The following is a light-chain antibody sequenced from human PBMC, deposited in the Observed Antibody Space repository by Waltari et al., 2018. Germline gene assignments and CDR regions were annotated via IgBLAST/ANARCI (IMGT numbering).Light chain of an antibody. CDR1: SRDVGGYNH. CDR2: EVT. V-gene: IGLV2-14*01. CDR3: SSFTTIGTLVV. J-gene: IGLJ2*01. Sequence: QSALTQPASVSGSPGQSITIYCTGTSRDVGGYNHVSWYQQQPGKAPKLLILEVTNRPSGISNRFSGSKSGNTASLTISGLQAEDEGEYYCSSFTTIGTLVVFGGGTKVTVL.